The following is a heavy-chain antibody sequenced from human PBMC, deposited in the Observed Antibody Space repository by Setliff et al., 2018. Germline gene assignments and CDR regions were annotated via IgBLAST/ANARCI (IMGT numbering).Heavy chain of an antibody. CDR3: ARRGMSSSWFHGYFDY. CDR1: GASFSSSSSY. V-gene: IGHV4-39*01. Sequence: SETLSLTCSVSGASFSSSSSYWGWIRQPPGKGLEWIGHIYHRGSTYYNPSLKSRLTISVDTSKNQFSLKLTSVTAADTAVYYCARRGMSSSWFHGYFDYWGQGTLVTVSS. CDR2: IYHRGST. J-gene: IGHJ4*02. D-gene: IGHD6-13*01.